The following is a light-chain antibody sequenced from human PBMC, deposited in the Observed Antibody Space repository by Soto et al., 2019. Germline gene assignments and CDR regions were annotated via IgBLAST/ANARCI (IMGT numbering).Light chain of an antibody. Sequence: QSVLTQPPSVSGAPGQRVTISCTGSSSNIGAGYDVHWYQQLPGTAPKLLIYGNSNRPSGVPDRFSGSKSGTSASLAITGLQAXXEADXXXQSYXSSLSGLYVFGTGTKLTVL. J-gene: IGLJ1*01. CDR2: GNS. V-gene: IGLV1-40*01. CDR1: SSNIGAGYD. CDR3: QSYXSSLSGLYV.